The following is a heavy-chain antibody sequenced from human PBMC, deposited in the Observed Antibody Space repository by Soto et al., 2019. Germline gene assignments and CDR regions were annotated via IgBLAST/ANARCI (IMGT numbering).Heavy chain of an antibody. J-gene: IGHJ6*02. Sequence: ASVKVSCKASGYTSTNYGMHWVRQAPGQRLEWMGIINAGGGSTSYAQKFQGRVTMTRDTSTSTVYMELSSLRSEDTAVYYCARDTYSGYQGYYYYGMDVWGQGTTVTVSS. V-gene: IGHV1-46*01. CDR1: GYTSTNYG. CDR3: ARDTYSGYQGYYYYGMDV. CDR2: INAGGGST. D-gene: IGHD5-12*01.